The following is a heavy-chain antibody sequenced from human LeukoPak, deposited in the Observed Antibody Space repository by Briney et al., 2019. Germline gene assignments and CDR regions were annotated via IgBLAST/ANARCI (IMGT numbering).Heavy chain of an antibody. CDR3: TGSITRYCSGGSCYSPRVYYFDY. CDR1: GFTFSNAW. Sequence: GGSLRLSCAASGFTFSNAWMSWVRQAPGKGLEWVGRIKSKTDGCTTDYAAPVKGRLTISRDDSKKPLYLQMNSLKTEDTAVYYCTGSITRYCSGGSCYSPRVYYFDYWGQGTLVTVSS. J-gene: IGHJ4*02. D-gene: IGHD2-15*01. CDR2: IKSKTDGCTT. V-gene: IGHV3-15*01.